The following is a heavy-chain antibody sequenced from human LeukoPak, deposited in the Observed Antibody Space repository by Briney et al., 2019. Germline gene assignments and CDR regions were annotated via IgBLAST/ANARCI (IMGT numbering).Heavy chain of an antibody. CDR1: QFMFSTYA. CDR2: ISDNGGTA. CDR3: AKRGPVTGTKYFDY. D-gene: IGHD6-19*01. Sequence: GGSLRLSCAASQFMFSTYAMYWVRQAPGKGLEWVSGISDNGGTAYYADSVKGRFTISRDNSKNTLYLHMNSLRAEDTAVYYCAKRGPVTGTKYFDYWGQGTLVTVSS. J-gene: IGHJ4*02. V-gene: IGHV3-23*01.